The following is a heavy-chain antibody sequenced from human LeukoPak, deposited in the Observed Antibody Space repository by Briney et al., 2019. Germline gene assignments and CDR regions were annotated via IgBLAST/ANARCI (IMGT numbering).Heavy chain of an antibody. CDR1: GGSISSYY. D-gene: IGHD3-3*01. CDR3: ARDQADFWSGYSYYGMDV. Sequence: SETLALTCTVSGGSISSYYWSWIRQPPGKGLEWIGYIYYSGSTNYNPSLKSRVTISVDTSKNQFSLKLSSVTAADTAVYYCARDQADFWSGYSYYGMDVWGQGTTVTVSS. J-gene: IGHJ6*02. CDR2: IYYSGST. V-gene: IGHV4-59*01.